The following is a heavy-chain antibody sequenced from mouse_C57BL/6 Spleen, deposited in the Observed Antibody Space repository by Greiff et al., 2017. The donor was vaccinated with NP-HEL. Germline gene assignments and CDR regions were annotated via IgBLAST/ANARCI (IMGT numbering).Heavy chain of an antibody. CDR1: GYTFTSYG. Sequence: VKVVESGAELARPGASVKLSCKASGYTFTSYGISWVKQRTGPGLEWIGELYPRSGNTYYNEKFKGKATLTADKSSSTAYMELRSLTSEDSAVYFCARSEADYGYAMDYWGQGTSVTVSS. D-gene: IGHD2-4*01. CDR2: LYPRSGNT. CDR3: ARSEADYGYAMDY. V-gene: IGHV1-81*01. J-gene: IGHJ4*01.